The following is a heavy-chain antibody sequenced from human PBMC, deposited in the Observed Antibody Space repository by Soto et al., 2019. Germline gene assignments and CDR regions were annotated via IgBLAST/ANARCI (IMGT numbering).Heavy chain of an antibody. V-gene: IGHV4-61*01. CDR3: ARDQDDYVWGSYRSPPNWFDP. CDR1: GGSVSSGSYY. Sequence: QVQLQESGPGLVKPSETLSLTCTVSGGSVSSGSYYWSWIRQPPGKGLEWIGYIYYSGSTNYNPPLKRRVTISVDTSKNQFSLKLSSVTAADTAVYYCARDQDDYVWGSYRSPPNWFDPWGQGTLVTVSS. J-gene: IGHJ5*02. D-gene: IGHD3-16*02. CDR2: IYYSGST.